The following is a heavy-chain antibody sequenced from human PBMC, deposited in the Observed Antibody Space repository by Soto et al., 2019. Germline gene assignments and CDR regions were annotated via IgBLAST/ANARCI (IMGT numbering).Heavy chain of an antibody. Sequence: GESRKISCKRYGYSFTSYWIGWVRPIPGKGLEWMGIIYPGGSDTRYSPSSQGQATISADKSISTAYLQWRSLKASDTAIYYCARRRYYDVVDAFDICGYVTLVT. CDR2: IYPGGSDT. CDR1: GYSFTSYW. V-gene: IGHV5-51*01. CDR3: ARRRYYDVVDAFDI. J-gene: IGHJ3*02. D-gene: IGHD3-22*01.